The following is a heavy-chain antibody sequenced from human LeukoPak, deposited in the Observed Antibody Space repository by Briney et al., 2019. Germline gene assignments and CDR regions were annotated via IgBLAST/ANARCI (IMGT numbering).Heavy chain of an antibody. V-gene: IGHV1-69*05. CDR3: ARDYDVWSGPPYARAFDI. Sequence: VRDSRVASRGTFSSYALCSVRPAPGQGVGWVGRIIAIVGAANTAQTLRGRVTITTDESTSTAYMELSSLRSEDTAVYYCARDYDVWSGPPYARAFDIWGQGTRVTVTS. CDR1: RGTFSSYA. CDR2: IIAIVGAA. J-gene: IGHJ3*02. D-gene: IGHD3-3*01.